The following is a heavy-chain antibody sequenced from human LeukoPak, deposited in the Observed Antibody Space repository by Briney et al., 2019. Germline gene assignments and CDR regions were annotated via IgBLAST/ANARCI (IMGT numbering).Heavy chain of an antibody. Sequence: SETLSLTCTVSGGSISGHYWSWIRQPPGKGLEWIGYIYYSGSTNYNPSLKSRVTISVDTSKNQFSLKLSSVTAADTAVYYCALYFTSSFSWFDPWGQRTLVTVSS. CDR1: GGSISGHY. CDR3: ALYFTSSFSWFDP. V-gene: IGHV4-59*11. CDR2: IYYSGST. J-gene: IGHJ5*02. D-gene: IGHD6-6*01.